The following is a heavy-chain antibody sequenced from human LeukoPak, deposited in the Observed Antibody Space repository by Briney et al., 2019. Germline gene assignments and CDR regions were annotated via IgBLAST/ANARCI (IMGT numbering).Heavy chain of an antibody. CDR3: ARGLTWFDY. CDR2: ISAYNSNT. J-gene: IGHJ4*02. Sequence: GASVKASCKASGYTFPSYGISWVRQAPGPGIEWMGWISAYNSNTNYAQKLQGRVTMTTDTSTSTAYMELRSLRSDDSAVYYCARGLTWFDYWGQGTLVTVSS. V-gene: IGHV1-18*01. CDR1: GYTFPSYG. D-gene: IGHD4/OR15-4a*01.